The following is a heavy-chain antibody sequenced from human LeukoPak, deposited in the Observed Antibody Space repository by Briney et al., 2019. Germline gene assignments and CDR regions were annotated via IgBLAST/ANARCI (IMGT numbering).Heavy chain of an antibody. CDR3: ARQTGPLDI. J-gene: IGHJ3*02. V-gene: IGHV6-1*01. CDR2: THYRSKWSS. CDR1: GDSVSNSAVA. Sequence: SQTPSLTCDISGDSVSNSAVAWNWIRQSPSRGLEWLGRTHYRSKWSSDYAVFVKSRISINPDTSKNQFSLHLNSVTLEDTAVYYCARQTGPLDIWGQGTRVTVSS.